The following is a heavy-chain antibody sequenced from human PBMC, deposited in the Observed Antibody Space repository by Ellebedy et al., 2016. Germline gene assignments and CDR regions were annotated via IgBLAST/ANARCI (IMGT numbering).Heavy chain of an antibody. Sequence: GGSLRLXCAASGFTFSTTGMHWVRQAPGKGLEWVAVIWHDGGNKYYADSVKGRFTISRDNSKNTLYLQMYRLRVEDTAVYYCRPGHYSGSWGWGQGTLVTVSS. CDR2: IWHDGGNK. CDR1: GFTFSTTG. D-gene: IGHD2-15*01. CDR3: RPGHYSGSWG. J-gene: IGHJ4*02. V-gene: IGHV3-33*01.